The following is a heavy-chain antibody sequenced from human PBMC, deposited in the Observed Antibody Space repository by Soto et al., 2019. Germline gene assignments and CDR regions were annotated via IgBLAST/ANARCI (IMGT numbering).Heavy chain of an antibody. CDR3: AREEMATMGYYFDY. Sequence: GGSLRLSCAASGFTFSSYAMHWVRQAPGKGLEWVAVISYDGSNKYYADSVKGRFTISRDNSKNTLYLQMNSLRAEDTAVYYCAREEMATMGYYFDYWGQGTLVTVSS. D-gene: IGHD5-12*01. CDR1: GFTFSSYA. CDR2: ISYDGSNK. V-gene: IGHV3-30-3*01. J-gene: IGHJ4*02.